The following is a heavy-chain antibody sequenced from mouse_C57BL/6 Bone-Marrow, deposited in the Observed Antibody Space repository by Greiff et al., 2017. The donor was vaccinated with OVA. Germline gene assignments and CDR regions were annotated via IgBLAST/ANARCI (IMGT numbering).Heavy chain of an antibody. Sequence: VQLQQSGPVLVKPGASVKMSCKASGYTFTDYYMNWVKQSHGKSLEWIGVINPYNGGTSYNQKFKGKATLTVDKSSSTAYMELNSLTSEDSADYSGARGNTIGNYPFDYWGQGTTLTVSS. CDR3: ARGNTIGNYPFDY. V-gene: IGHV1-19*01. J-gene: IGHJ2*01. D-gene: IGHD1-1*02. CDR1: GYTFTDYY. CDR2: INPYNGGT.